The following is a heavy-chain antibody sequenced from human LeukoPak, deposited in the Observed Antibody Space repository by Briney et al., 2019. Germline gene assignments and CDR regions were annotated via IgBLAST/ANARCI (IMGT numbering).Heavy chain of an antibody. V-gene: IGHV3-9*01. CDR2: ISWNSGSI. CDR3: AKVTYSSSWLFDY. CDR1: GFNFDDYA. J-gene: IGHJ4*02. D-gene: IGHD6-13*01. Sequence: GRSLRLSCAASGFNFDDYAMHWVRQAPGKGLEWVSCISWNSGSIRYADSVKGRFTISRDNSKNTLYLQMNSLRAEDTAVYYCAKVTYSSSWLFDYWGQGTLVTVSS.